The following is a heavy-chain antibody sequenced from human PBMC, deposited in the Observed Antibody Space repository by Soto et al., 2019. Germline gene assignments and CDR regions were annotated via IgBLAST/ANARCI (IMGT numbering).Heavy chain of an antibody. CDR2: INHSGST. CDR3: ARAGQALLWFGELSRGYYYYYGLDV. CDR1: GGSFSGYY. J-gene: IGHJ6*02. D-gene: IGHD3-10*01. V-gene: IGHV4-34*01. Sequence: SETLSLTCAVYGGSFSGYYWSWIRQPPGKGLEWIGEINHSGSTNYNPSLKSRVTISVDTSKNQFSLKLSSVTAADTAVYYCARAGQALLWFGELSRGYYYYYGLDVWGQGTTVTVSS.